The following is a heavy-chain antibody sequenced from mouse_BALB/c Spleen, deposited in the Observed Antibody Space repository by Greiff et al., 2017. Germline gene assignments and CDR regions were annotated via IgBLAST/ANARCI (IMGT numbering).Heavy chain of an antibody. Sequence: EVQRVESGAELVRPGALVKLSCKASGFNIKDYYMHWVKQRPEQGLEWIGWIDPENGNTIYDPKFQGKASITADTSSNTAYLQLSSLTSEDTAVYYCARGLTGMDFDVWGAGTTVTVSS. J-gene: IGHJ1*01. CDR2: IDPENGNT. V-gene: IGHV14-1*02. D-gene: IGHD4-1*01. CDR3: ARGLTGMDFDV. CDR1: GFNIKDYY.